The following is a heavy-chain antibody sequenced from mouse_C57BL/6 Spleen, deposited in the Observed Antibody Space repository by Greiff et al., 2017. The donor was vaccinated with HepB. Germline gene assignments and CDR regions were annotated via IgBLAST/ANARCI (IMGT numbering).Heavy chain of an antibody. J-gene: IGHJ3*01. Sequence: QVQLQQPGAELVKPGASVKLSCKASGYTFTSYWMHWVKQRPGQGLEWIGMIHPNSGSTNYNEKFKSKATLTEDKSSSTAYMQLSSLTSEDSAVYYCARSHDGYLADWGQGTLVTVSA. V-gene: IGHV1-64*01. CDR3: ARSHDGYLAD. D-gene: IGHD2-3*01. CDR1: GYTFTSYW. CDR2: IHPNSGST.